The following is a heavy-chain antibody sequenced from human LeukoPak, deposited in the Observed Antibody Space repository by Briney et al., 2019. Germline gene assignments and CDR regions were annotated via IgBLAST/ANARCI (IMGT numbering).Heavy chain of an antibody. CDR2: IFFSGST. J-gene: IGHJ6*02. CDR1: GVSISSSTNY. V-gene: IGHV4-39*01. D-gene: IGHD6-13*01. Sequence: SETLSLTCVVSGVSISSSTNYPGWIRQPPGKGLEFIGGIFFSGSTDYNPSVRSRVTVSMDTSKNQFSLKLTSVTAADTAVYYCATAGDIAAPYYYYSMDVWGQGTTVTVSS. CDR3: ATAGDIAAPYYYYSMDV.